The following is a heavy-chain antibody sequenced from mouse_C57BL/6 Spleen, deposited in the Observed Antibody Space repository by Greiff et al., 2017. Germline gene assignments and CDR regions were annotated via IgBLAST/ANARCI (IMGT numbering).Heavy chain of an antibody. J-gene: IGHJ3*01. D-gene: IGHD2-4*01. CDR2: IDPNSGGT. V-gene: IGHV1-62-3*01. Sequence: VQLQQPGAELVKPGASVKLSCKASGYTFTSYWMHWVKQRPGRGLEWIGRIDPNSGGTKYNEKFKSKATLTADKSSSTAYMQLNSLTSEDSAVYFCARREDYDGRLFAYWGQGTLVTVSA. CDR3: ARREDYDGRLFAY. CDR1: GYTFTSYW.